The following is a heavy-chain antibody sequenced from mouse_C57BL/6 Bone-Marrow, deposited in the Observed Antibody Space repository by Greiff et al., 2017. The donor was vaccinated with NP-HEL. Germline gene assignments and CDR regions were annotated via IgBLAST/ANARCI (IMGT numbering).Heavy chain of an antibody. J-gene: IGHJ2*01. Sequence: EVMLVESGGDLVKPGGSLKLSCAASGFTFSSYGMSWVRQTPDKRLEWVATISSGGGYTYYPDRVKGRFTLSRYNAKNTLYLQMSSLKSEDTAMYYCARHLITTVVATRYYFDDWGQGTTLTVSS. CDR2: ISSGGGYT. D-gene: IGHD1-1*01. CDR1: GFTFSSYG. V-gene: IGHV5-6*01. CDR3: ARHLITTVVATRYYFDD.